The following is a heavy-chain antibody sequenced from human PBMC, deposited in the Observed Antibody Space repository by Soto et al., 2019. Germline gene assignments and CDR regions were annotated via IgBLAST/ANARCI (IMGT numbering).Heavy chain of an antibody. CDR1: GFPFSRYT. Sequence: PWGSLIPSCAASGFPFSRYTMSWVRQAPGKGLEWISAVSGSGGSTYYADSVKGRFTISRDNSKDTLYLQMNNLRAEDTAVYYCAKPPDYNWNDYWGQGTLVTVS. D-gene: IGHD1-20*01. J-gene: IGHJ4*02. CDR2: VSGSGGST. V-gene: IGHV3-23*01. CDR3: AKPPDYNWNDY.